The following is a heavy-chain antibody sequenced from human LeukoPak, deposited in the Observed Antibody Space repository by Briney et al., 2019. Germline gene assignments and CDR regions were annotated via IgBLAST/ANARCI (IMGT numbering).Heavy chain of an antibody. CDR1: GGSISSYY. CDR2: IYHSGST. V-gene: IGHV4-59*01. J-gene: IGHJ4*02. D-gene: IGHD2-15*01. CDR3: ARVGDLYCSVGACFRRWFDY. Sequence: PSETLSLTCTVSGGSISSYYWTWIRQPPGKGLEWVGYIYHSGSTNYNPSHKSRVTISVDTSKNQLSLKLSSVTAADTAVYYCARVGDLYCSVGACFRRWFDYWGQGTLVTVSS.